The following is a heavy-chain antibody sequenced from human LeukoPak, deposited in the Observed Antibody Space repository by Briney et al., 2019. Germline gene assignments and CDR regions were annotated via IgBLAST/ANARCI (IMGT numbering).Heavy chain of an antibody. V-gene: IGHV3-74*01. J-gene: IGHJ5*02. D-gene: IGHD2-15*01. CDR3: ARDPRNVGLAP. CDR2: NNGDGSTT. CDR1: GFSLRGYW. Sequence: GVSLRLSYVASGFSLRGYWMYWVRQAPGKGLMYISRNNGDGSTTNYADVVKGRFTMSRDNVKNTLYLQMNSLRVEDTAVYYCARDPRNVGLAPWGQGTLVTVSS.